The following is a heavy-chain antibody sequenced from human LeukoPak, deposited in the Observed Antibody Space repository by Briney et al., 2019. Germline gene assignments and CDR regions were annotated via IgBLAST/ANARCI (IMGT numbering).Heavy chain of an antibody. D-gene: IGHD3-22*01. CDR3: ARLSQTPDYYSNGGYYYLGY. J-gene: IGHJ4*02. CDR2: MNPNTGRT. CDR1: RYTFTSYD. Sequence: ASVKGSCKASRYTFTSYDINWVREAAGQRHEWMGWMNPNTGRTGFAQKFQGRLTMTRDASISTAYMELSSLRSDDTAVYYCARLSQTPDYYSNGGYYYLGYWGQGTPVTVSS. V-gene: IGHV1-8*01.